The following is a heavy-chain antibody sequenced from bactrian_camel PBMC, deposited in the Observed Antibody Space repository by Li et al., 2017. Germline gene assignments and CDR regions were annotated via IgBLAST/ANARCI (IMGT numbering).Heavy chain of an antibody. J-gene: IGHJ4*01. D-gene: IGHD3*01. V-gene: IGHV3S25*01. CDR2: IYHGGGAT. Sequence: QLVESGGASVQRGGSLRLSCTASEFTYSRTWLGWFRRGPGKEREGVAAIYHGGGATAYADSVKGRFTISQDDAENTVYLQMNSLKPEDTAMYYCAVDYSRPCTFEVVFYDDWGQGTQVTVS. CDR3: AVDYSRPCTFEVVFYDD. CDR1: EFTYSRTW.